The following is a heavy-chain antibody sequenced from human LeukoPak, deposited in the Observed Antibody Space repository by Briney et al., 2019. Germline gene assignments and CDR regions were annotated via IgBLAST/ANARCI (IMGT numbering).Heavy chain of an antibody. J-gene: IGHJ3*02. CDR3: AKDRIQLWFRSDAFDI. D-gene: IGHD5-18*01. Sequence: PGGSLRLSCAASGFTFSSYWMHWVRQAPGKGLEWVSAISGSGGSTYYADSVKGRFTISRDNSKNTLYLQMNSLRAEDTAVYYCAKDRIQLWFRSDAFDIWGQGTMVTVSS. CDR1: GFTFSSYW. V-gene: IGHV3-23*01. CDR2: ISGSGGST.